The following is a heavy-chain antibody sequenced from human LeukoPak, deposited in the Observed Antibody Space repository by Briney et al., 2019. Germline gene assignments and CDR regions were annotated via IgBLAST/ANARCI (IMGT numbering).Heavy chain of an antibody. J-gene: IGHJ3*02. CDR1: GGSISSHY. Sequence: PSETLSLTCTVSGGSISSHYWSWIRQSPGKGLEWIGFMHYRGNTNSNPSLRSRVTVSIDTSKNQVSLKLSSMTAADTAVYYCARGFDGPNAFDIWGQGTMVTVSS. V-gene: IGHV4-59*11. D-gene: IGHD3-9*01. CDR2: MHYRGNT. CDR3: ARGFDGPNAFDI.